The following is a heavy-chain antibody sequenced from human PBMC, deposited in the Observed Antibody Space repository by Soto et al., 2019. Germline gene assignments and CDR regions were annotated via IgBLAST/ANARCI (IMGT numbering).Heavy chain of an antibody. CDR1: GGSLSSGCYC. D-gene: IGHD3-16*01. Sequence: LSGARTVSGGSLSSGCYCWSWVRQPPGKGQEGGGSIYNSGSTYHNPSLTSRLPISLHTSKNQFSLKLSSVTAADPAVYYCATDISNYVWVRLEHYWGQRILVPLS. CDR3: ATDISNYVWVRLEHY. J-gene: IGHJ4*02. CDR2: IYNSGST. V-gene: IGHV4-39*01.